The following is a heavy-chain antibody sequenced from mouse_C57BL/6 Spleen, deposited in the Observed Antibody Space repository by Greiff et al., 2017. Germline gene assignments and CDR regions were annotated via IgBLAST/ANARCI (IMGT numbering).Heavy chain of an antibody. CDR1: GYTFTSYD. D-gene: IGHD1-1*01. CDR2: IYPRDGST. Sequence: VKLMESGPELVKPGASVKLSCKASGYTFTSYDINWVKQRPGQGLEWIGWIYPRDGSTKYNEKFKGKATLTVDTSSSTAYMELHSLTSEDSAVYFCARGDYYGSSYGYWYFDVWGTGTTVTVSS. CDR3: ARGDYYGSSYGYWYFDV. J-gene: IGHJ1*03. V-gene: IGHV1-85*01.